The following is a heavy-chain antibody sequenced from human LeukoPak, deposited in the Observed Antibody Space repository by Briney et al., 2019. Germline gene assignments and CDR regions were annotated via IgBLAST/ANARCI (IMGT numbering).Heavy chain of an antibody. CDR2: IYTSGST. D-gene: IGHD2-2*01. CDR3: ATLIGYCSSTSCDEIDY. J-gene: IGHJ4*02. V-gene: IGHV4-4*07. CDR1: GGSISSYY. Sequence: SETLSLTCTVSGGSISSYYWSWIRQPAGKGLEWIGRIYTSGSTNYNPSLKSRVTMSVDTTKNQFSLKLSSVTAADTAVYYCATLIGYCSSTSCDEIDYWGQGTLVTVSS.